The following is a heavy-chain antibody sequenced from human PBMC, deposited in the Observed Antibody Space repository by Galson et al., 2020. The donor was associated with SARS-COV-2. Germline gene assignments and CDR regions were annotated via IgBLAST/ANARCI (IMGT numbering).Heavy chain of an antibody. CDR2: ISYDGSNK. Sequence: GESLKISCAASGFTFSSYAMHWVRQAPGKGLEWVAVISYDGSNKYYADSVKGRFTISRDNSKNTLYLQMNSLRAEDTAVYYCARPRGGDYLSHFDYWGQGTLVTVSS. CDR1: GFTFSSYA. J-gene: IGHJ4*02. CDR3: ARPRGGDYLSHFDY. D-gene: IGHD4-17*01. V-gene: IGHV3-30-3*01.